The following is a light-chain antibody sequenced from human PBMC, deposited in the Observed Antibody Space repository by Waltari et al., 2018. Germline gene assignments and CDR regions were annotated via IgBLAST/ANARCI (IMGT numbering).Light chain of an antibody. Sequence: DIAMTQSPDSLTVSLGERATINCKSSQSVFYSPNNKNYLAWYQQKRGQPPKVLIYWASTRESGVPDRFSGSGSGTDFTLTISSLQAEDVAVYYCQQYSSTPPTFGQGTKVDIK. V-gene: IGKV4-1*01. J-gene: IGKJ1*01. CDR1: QSVFYSPNNKNY. CDR3: QQYSSTPPT. CDR2: WAS.